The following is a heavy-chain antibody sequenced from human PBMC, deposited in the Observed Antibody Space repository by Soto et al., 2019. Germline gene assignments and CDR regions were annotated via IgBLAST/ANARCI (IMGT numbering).Heavy chain of an antibody. CDR3: ASHYDSSGYYYRGLDY. D-gene: IGHD3-22*01. Sequence: QVQLVRSGAEVKKPGSSVKVSCKASGGTFSSYAISWVRQAPGQGLEWMGGIIRIFGTADYAQKFQGRVTITADESTSTAYMELSSLRYEDTAVYYCASHYDSSGYYYRGLDYWGQGTLVTVCS. J-gene: IGHJ4*02. CDR1: GGTFSSYA. CDR2: IIRIFGTA. V-gene: IGHV1-69*12.